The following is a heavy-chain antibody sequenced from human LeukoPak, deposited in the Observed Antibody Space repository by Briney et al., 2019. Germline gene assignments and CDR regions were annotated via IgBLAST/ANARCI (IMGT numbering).Heavy chain of an antibody. CDR2: ICSSSSTI. D-gene: IGHD5-18*01. CDR3: ARDRMGTAIPYYMDV. J-gene: IGHJ6*03. Sequence: GGSLRLSCAASGLTFSSYSMNWVRQAPGKGLEWVSYICSSSSTIYYADSVKGRFTISRDNAKNSLYLQMNSLRAEDTAVYYCARDRMGTAIPYYMDVWGKGTTVTISS. V-gene: IGHV3-48*01. CDR1: GLTFSSYS.